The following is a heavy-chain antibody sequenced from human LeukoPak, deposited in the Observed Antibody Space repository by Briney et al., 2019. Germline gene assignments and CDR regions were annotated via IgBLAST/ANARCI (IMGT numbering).Heavy chain of an antibody. J-gene: IGHJ4*02. CDR3: ASLPNKLLWFGESDFDY. CDR1: GFTFSSYG. Sequence: GGSLRLSCAASGFTFSSYGMSWVRQAPGKGLEWVSAISTTGGTTYYADSVKGRFTISRDNAKNSLYLQMNSLRAEDTAVYYCASLPNKLLWFGESDFDYWGQGTLVTVSS. D-gene: IGHD3-10*01. CDR2: ISTTGGTT. V-gene: IGHV3-21*01.